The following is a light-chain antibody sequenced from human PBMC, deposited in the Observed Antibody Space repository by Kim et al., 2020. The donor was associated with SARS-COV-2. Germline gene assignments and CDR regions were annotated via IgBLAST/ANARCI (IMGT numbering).Light chain of an antibody. CDR2: SVS. CDR1: QSVCSHC. Sequence: SPGERATPSGRTSQSVCSHCLAWYQQKPGQAPRLLIYSVSNRATGIPDRFSGSGSGTDFTLTISRLEPEDFAVYYCQQYGIAPPYTFGQGTKLEI. V-gene: IGKV3-20*01. J-gene: IGKJ2*01. CDR3: QQYGIAPPYT.